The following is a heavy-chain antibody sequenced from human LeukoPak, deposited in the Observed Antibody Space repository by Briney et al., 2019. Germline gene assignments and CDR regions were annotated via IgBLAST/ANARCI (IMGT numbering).Heavy chain of an antibody. CDR1: GFTFSSYA. CDR2: VSDSGGDT. CDR3: AKEFNRGLPDY. V-gene: IGHV3-23*01. J-gene: IGHJ4*02. D-gene: IGHD2-21*01. Sequence: GGSLRLSCAASGFTFSSYAMSWVRQAPGEGLDWVSAVSDSGGDTWYADSVKGRFTVSRDNSKNTLYLQMNSLRAEDTAVYYCAKEFNRGLPDYWGQGTLVTVPS.